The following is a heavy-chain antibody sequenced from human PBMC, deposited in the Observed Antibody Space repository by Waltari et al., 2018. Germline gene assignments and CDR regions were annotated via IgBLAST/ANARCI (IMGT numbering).Heavy chain of an antibody. J-gene: IGHJ4*02. CDR2: MYYRGIS. V-gene: IGHV4-39*07. D-gene: IGHD2-8*01. Sequence: QLQLQESGPGLVKPSETLSLTCTVSGGSLSSSSYYWGWIRQPPGKGLAWIVRMYYRGISLYTPALWSRVPTSEATSKNRFSLMLSPVSAADTAVYYGAGVSPWFDYWCQGTLVTVSS. CDR1: GGSLSSSSYY. CDR3: AGVSPWFDY.